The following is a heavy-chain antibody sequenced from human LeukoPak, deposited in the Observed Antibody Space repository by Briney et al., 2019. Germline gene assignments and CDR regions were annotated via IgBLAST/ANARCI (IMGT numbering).Heavy chain of an antibody. CDR2: ISGSGGST. CDR1: GFTFSSYA. J-gene: IGHJ4*02. Sequence: PGGSLRLSCAASGFTFSSYAMSWVRQAPGKGLEWVAAISGSGGSTYYADSVKGRFTISRDNSKNTLYLQMNSLRAEDTAVYYCAKDCGGCSSSCQTYWGQGTLVTVSS. D-gene: IGHD6-13*01. V-gene: IGHV3-23*01. CDR3: AKDCGGCSSSCQTY.